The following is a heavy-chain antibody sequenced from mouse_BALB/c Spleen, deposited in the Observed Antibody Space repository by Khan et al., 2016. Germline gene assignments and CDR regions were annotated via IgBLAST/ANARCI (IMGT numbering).Heavy chain of an antibody. CDR2: INPGSGGT. J-gene: IGHJ2*01. Sequence: VQLQESGAELVRPGTSVKVSCKASGYAFTNYLIEWVKQRPGQGLEWIGVINPGSGGTNYNEKFKGKATLTADKSSSTAYMQLSSLTSDDSAVYYCARAHDYDDYFDDWGQGTTLTVSS. CDR3: ARAHDYDDYFDD. D-gene: IGHD2-4*01. CDR1: GYAFTNYL. V-gene: IGHV1-54*01.